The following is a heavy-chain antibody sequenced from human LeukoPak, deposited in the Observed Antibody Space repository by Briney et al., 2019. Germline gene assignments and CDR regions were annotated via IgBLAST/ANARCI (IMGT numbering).Heavy chain of an antibody. CDR3: ATHHERYYYDSSGYVDY. D-gene: IGHD3-22*01. J-gene: IGHJ4*02. CDR2: IIPIFGTA. CDR1: GGTFSSYA. V-gene: IGHV1-69*05. Sequence: ASVKVSCKASGGTFSSYAISWVRQAPGQGLEWMGGIIPIFGTANYAQKFQGRVTITTDESTSTAYMELSSLRSEDTAVYYCATHHERYYYDSSGYVDYWGQGTLVTVSS.